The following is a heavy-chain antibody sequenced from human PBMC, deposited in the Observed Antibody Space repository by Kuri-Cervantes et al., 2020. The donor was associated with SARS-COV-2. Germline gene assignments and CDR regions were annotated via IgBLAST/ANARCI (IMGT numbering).Heavy chain of an antibody. CDR1: GFTFSSYA. CDR2: ITGSAGRT. Sequence: GGSLRLSCSASGFTFSSYAMTWVRQAPGKGLEWVSTITGSAGRTNYADSVKGRFTISRDNPKNTMYLQMNSVRAEDTALYYCAKGISVEKARVGENWGQGTLVTVSS. J-gene: IGHJ4*02. V-gene: IGHV3-23*01. CDR3: AKGISVEKARVGEN. D-gene: IGHD5-24*01.